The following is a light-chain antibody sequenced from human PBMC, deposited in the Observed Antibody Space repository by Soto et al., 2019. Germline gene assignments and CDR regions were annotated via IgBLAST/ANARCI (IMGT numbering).Light chain of an antibody. Sequence: DIQMNQSPSTLSASVGDRVTITCRAGQSISSWLAWYQQKPGKAPKLLIYDASSLESGVPSRFSGSGSGTEFTLTISSLQPDDFATYYCQQYNSYPETFGQGTKV. CDR1: QSISSW. CDR2: DAS. J-gene: IGKJ1*01. CDR3: QQYNSYPET. V-gene: IGKV1-5*01.